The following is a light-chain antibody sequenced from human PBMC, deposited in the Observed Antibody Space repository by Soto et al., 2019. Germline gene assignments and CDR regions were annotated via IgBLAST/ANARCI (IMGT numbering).Light chain of an antibody. CDR1: SSDFGAYKS. V-gene: IGLV2-14*01. CDR2: EVT. J-gene: IGLJ2*01. CDR3: SSYTTSNTVV. Sequence: QSALTQPASVSGSPGQSITISCTGTSSDFGAYKSVSWYQQHPGEAPKLVIYEVTNRPSGVSNRFSGSKSGNTASLAISGRQAEDEADYYCSSYTTSNTVVFGGGTQLTVL.